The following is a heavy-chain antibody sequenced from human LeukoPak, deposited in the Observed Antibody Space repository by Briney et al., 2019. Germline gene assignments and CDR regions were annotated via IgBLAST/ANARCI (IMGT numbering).Heavy chain of an antibody. D-gene: IGHD2-15*01. J-gene: IGHJ3*02. CDR1: GFTFSSYA. V-gene: IGHV3-23*01. CDR3: ARHRSGGSQDDAFDI. Sequence: PGGSLRLSCAASGFTFSSYAMTWVRQAPGKGLEWVSSFSFNGESTYYADSAKGRFTISRDNSKNTLYLQMNSLRAEDTAVYYCARHRSGGSQDDAFDIWGQGTLVTVSS. CDR2: FSFNGEST.